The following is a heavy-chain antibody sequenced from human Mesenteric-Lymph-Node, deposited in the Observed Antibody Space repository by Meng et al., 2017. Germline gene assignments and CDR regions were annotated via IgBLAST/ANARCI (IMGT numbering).Heavy chain of an antibody. D-gene: IGHD4-17*01. CDR1: GGSISSNNW. V-gene: IGHV4-4*02. J-gene: IGHJ5*02. CDR2: IYHSGTT. CDR3: ARVLSYGDYEGGWWFDP. Sequence: QVPASGPGLGKPSGTRSLTCAVSGGSISSNNWWSWVRQSPGKGLEVIGEIYHSGTTNYNPSLKSRVTISIDKSKNQFSLKLNSVTDADTAVYYCARVLSYGDYEGGWWFDPWGQGTLVTVFS.